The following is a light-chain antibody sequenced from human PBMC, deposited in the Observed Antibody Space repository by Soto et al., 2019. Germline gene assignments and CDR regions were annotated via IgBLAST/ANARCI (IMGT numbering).Light chain of an antibody. V-gene: IGKV3-15*01. CDR1: QSVSSN. CDR2: GAS. J-gene: IGKJ1*01. CDR3: QQYNNWRPWT. Sequence: EIVMTQSPATLSVSPGERATLSCRASQSVSSNLAWYQQKPGQAPRLLIYGASTRATGIPARFSGSGSGTEFTLPIISLQSEDFAVYYYQQYNNWRPWTFGQGTKVEIK.